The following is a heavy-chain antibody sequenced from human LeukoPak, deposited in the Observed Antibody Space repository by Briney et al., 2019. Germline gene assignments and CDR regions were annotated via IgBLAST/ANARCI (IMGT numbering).Heavy chain of an antibody. Sequence: GESLKISCKGSGYSFNSYWIGWVRQMPGKGLEWMGIIYPGDSDTRYSPSFQGQVTISADRSISTAYLQWSSLKASDTAMYYCARTYIAARPGAYYYMDVWGKGTTVTVSS. CDR1: GYSFNSYW. CDR3: ARTYIAARPGAYYYMDV. J-gene: IGHJ6*03. V-gene: IGHV5-51*01. CDR2: IYPGDSDT. D-gene: IGHD6-6*01.